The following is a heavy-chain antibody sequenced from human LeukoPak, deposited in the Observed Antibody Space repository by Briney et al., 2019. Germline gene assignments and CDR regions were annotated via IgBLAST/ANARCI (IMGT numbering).Heavy chain of an antibody. J-gene: IGHJ4*02. D-gene: IGHD5-24*01. V-gene: IGHV3-7*01. CDR3: ARWRWQQSEFDL. Sequence: PGGSLRLSCVASGFSFSSYHMSWVRQAPGKGLGCVAHIFPDGHQESCDASVRGRFTVSRDNVKNSVFLQMNSLRVEDTAIYYCARWRWQQSEFDLWGQGALVTVSS. CDR2: IFPDGHQE. CDR1: GFSFSSYH.